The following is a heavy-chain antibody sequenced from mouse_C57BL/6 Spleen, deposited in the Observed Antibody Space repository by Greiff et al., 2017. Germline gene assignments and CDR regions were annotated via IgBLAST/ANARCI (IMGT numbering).Heavy chain of an antibody. D-gene: IGHD1-1*01. CDR3: ARGDSTTVVATRYFCV. CDR2: IDPSDSYT. Sequence: QVQLQQPGAELVKPGASVKLSCKASGYTFTSYWMQWVKQRPGQGLEWIGEIDPSDSYTNYNQKFKGKATLTVDTSSSTAYMPLSSLTSEDSAVYYCARGDSTTVVATRYFCVWGTGATVTASS. CDR1: GYTFTSYW. J-gene: IGHJ1*03. V-gene: IGHV1-50*01.